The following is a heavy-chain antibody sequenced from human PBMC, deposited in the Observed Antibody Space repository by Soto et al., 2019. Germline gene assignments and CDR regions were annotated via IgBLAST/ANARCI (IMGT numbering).Heavy chain of an antibody. CDR1: GYTFTSYY. CDR2: INPSGGST. Sequence: QVQLVQSGAEVKKPGASVKVSCKASGYTFTSYYMHWVRQAPGQGLEWMGIINPSGGSTSYAQKFQGRVTMTRDTSTSTVYMELSSLRSEDTAVYYCARPDYDILTGYWGVDYWGQGTLVTVSS. J-gene: IGHJ4*02. D-gene: IGHD3-9*01. CDR3: ARPDYDILTGYWGVDY. V-gene: IGHV1-46*03.